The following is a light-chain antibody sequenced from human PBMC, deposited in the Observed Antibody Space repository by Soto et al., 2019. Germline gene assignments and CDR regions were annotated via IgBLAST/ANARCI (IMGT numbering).Light chain of an antibody. CDR3: QQYDNLPLT. V-gene: IGKV1-33*01. Sequence: DIQMPQSPSSLSASVGDRVTITCPASQDISNYLNWYQQKPGKAPQLLIYDASNLETGVPSRFSGSGSGKEFTFTISSLQPEDIATYYCQQYDNLPLTFGGGTKVEIK. J-gene: IGKJ4*01. CDR1: QDISNY. CDR2: DAS.